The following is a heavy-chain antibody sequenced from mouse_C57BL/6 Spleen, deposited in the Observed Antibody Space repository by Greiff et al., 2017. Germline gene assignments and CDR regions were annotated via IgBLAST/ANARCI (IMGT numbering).Heavy chain of an antibody. V-gene: IGHV1-69*01. CDR3: ARDYYGSSFDY. CDR2: IDPSDSYT. CDR1: GYTFTSYW. Sequence: QVQLQQPGAELVMPGASVKLSCKASGYTFTSYWMHWVKQRPGHGLEWIGEIDPSDSYTNYNQKFKGKSTLTVDKSSSTAYMQLSSLTSEDSAVYYCARDYYGSSFDYWGQGTTLTVSS. J-gene: IGHJ2*01. D-gene: IGHD1-1*01.